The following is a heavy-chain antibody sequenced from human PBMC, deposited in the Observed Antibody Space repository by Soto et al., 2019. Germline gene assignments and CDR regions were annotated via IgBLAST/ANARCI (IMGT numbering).Heavy chain of an antibody. J-gene: IGHJ2*01. V-gene: IGHV3-13*05. Sequence: EVQLVESGGGLVQPGGSLRLSCAASGFTFSSYDMHWVCQATGKGLEWVSAIGTAGDPYYPGSVKGRFTISRENAKNSLYLQMNSLRAGDTAVYYCARAPSGYSPDWYFDLWGRGTLVTVSS. CDR3: ARAPSGYSPDWYFDL. CDR2: IGTAGDP. D-gene: IGHD3-22*01. CDR1: GFTFSSYD.